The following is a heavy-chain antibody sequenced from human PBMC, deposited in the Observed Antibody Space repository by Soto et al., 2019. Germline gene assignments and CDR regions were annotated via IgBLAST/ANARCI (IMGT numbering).Heavy chain of an antibody. CDR1: GGTFRSYA. J-gene: IGHJ4*02. Sequence: ASVKVSCKASGGTFRSYAISWVRQAPGQGLEWMGGIIPILGIANYAQKFQGRVTITADKSTSTAYMELSSLRAEDTAVYYCARDRGDCSGGSCYFDYWGQGALVTVSS. D-gene: IGHD2-15*01. V-gene: IGHV1-69*10. CDR2: IIPILGIA. CDR3: ARDRGDCSGGSCYFDY.